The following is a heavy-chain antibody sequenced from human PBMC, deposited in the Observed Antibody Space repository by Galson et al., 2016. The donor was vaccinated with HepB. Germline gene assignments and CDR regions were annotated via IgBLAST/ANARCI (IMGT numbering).Heavy chain of an antibody. CDR1: GGSISSNYW. D-gene: IGHD6-13*01. CDR2: IYHSGST. CDR3: LRGDGAVAERGTRHFDY. V-gene: IGHV4-4*02. Sequence: SETLSLTCAVSGGSISSNYWWTWVRQPPGKGLEWIGKIYHSGSTNYKPSLKSRVTISLDNSKNEFSLILTSVTAADTAVYSGLRGDGAVAERGTRHFDYWGQGSLVTVSS. J-gene: IGHJ4*02.